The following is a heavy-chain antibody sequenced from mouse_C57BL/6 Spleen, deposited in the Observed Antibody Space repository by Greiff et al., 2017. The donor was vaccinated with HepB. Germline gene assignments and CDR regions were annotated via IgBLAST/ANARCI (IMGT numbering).Heavy chain of an antibody. CDR3: ARGLYGNLDY. D-gene: IGHD2-1*01. CDR1: GYSITSGYY. J-gene: IGHJ2*01. Sequence: VQLKESGPGLVKPSQSLSLTCSVTGYSITSGYYWNWIRQFPGNKLEWMGYISYDGSNNYNPSLKNRISITRDTSKNQFFLKLNSVTTEDTATYYCARGLYGNLDYWGQGTTLTVSS. V-gene: IGHV3-6*01. CDR2: ISYDGSN.